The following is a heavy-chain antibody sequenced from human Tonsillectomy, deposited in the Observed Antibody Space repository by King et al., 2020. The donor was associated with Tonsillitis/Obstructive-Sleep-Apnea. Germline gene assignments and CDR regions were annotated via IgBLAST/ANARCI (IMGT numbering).Heavy chain of an antibody. CDR3: ARDLRGVGRSLDY. CDR1: RYTFTTYG. J-gene: IGHJ4*02. D-gene: IGHD1-26*01. V-gene: IGHV7-4-1*01. CDR2: INTNTGNP. Sequence: QLVQSGSELKKPGASVKVSCKASRYTFTTYGVNWMRQAPGQGLEWMGWINTNTGNPTYGQGFTGRFVFSLDTSVSTAYLQIGSLKAEDTAMYYCARDLRGVGRSLDYWGQGTLVTVSS.